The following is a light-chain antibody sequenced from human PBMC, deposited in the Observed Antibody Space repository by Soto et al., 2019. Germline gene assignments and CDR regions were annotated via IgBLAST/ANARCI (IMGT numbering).Light chain of an antibody. CDR1: RSVSNN. J-gene: IGKJ1*01. CDR3: QQYSNWPRT. V-gene: IGKV3-15*01. CDR2: AAS. Sequence: ETVMTQSPATLSVTPGDTATLSCRASRSVSNNLAWYQQKPGQAPRLLIYAASTRATGIPARFSGSGSGTEFPLAITSLQSEDFAVYYCQQYSNWPRTFGQGTKVDIK.